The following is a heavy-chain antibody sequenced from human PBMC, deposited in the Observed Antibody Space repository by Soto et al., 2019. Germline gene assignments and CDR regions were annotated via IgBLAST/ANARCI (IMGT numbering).Heavy chain of an antibody. J-gene: IGHJ6*02. D-gene: IGHD3-10*01. Sequence: LRLSCAASGFTFSSYAMSWVRQAPGKGLEWVSAISGSGGSTYYADSVKGRFTISRDNSKNTLYLQMNSLRAEDTAVYYCAKTLETYYYGSGSVYGMDVWGQGTTVTVS. CDR3: AKTLETYYYGSGSVYGMDV. CDR2: ISGSGGST. V-gene: IGHV3-23*01. CDR1: GFTFSSYA.